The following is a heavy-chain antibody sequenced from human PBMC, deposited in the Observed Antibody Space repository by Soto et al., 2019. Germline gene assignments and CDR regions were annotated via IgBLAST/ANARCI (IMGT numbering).Heavy chain of an antibody. CDR2: MYYSGST. CDR3: ARGNRRGTKPAAFYGMDV. Sequence: QVQLQESGPGLVKPSETLSLTCTVSGGSISSYYWSWIRQPPGKGLEWIGYMYYSGSTNYNPSLKSRVTISVDTSKNQFSLKLSSVTAADTAVYYCARGNRRGTKPAAFYGMDVWGQGTTVTVSS. D-gene: IGHD2-2*01. J-gene: IGHJ6*02. V-gene: IGHV4-59*01. CDR1: GGSISSYY.